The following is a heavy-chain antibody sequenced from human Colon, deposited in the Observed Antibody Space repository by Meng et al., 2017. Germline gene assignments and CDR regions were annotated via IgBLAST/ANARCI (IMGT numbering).Heavy chain of an antibody. CDR2: IYYSGTT. CDR1: GGSVSSGTYY. Sequence: QLQESGPGWLMPSRTPSSTCTVCGGSVSSGTYYWSWLRQPPGKGLEWIGCIYYSGTTNYNPSLKSRVTISVDTSKNQFSLKLSSVTPADTAVYFCARDRVPGKYWGQGTLVTVSS. CDR3: ARDRVPGKY. V-gene: IGHV4-61*01. D-gene: IGHD1-14*01. J-gene: IGHJ4*02.